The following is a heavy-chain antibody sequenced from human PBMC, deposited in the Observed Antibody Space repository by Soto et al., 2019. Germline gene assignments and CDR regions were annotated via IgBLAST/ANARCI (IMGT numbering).Heavy chain of an antibody. CDR1: GGSISSYY. Sequence: SETLSLTCTVSGGSISSYYWSWIRQPPGKGLKWIGYIYYSGSTNYNPSLKSRVTISVDTSKNQFSLKLSSVTAADTAVYYCARGLVDFWSGYSAPTFDYWGQGTLVTVSS. CDR3: ARGLVDFWSGYSAPTFDY. V-gene: IGHV4-59*01. D-gene: IGHD3-3*01. CDR2: IYYSGST. J-gene: IGHJ4*02.